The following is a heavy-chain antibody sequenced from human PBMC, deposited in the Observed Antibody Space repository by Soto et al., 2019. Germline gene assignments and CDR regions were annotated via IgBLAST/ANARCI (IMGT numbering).Heavy chain of an antibody. Sequence: QVQLQESGPGLVKPSETLSLTCVVSGGSLSSYYWCWIRQPPGKGLEWIGYVYYSGSTNYNPSPNWLVTISVDTSKSMFSLKLSSGTASDTAVYYCVRIWVSTNDYWGRGTLVTVPS. D-gene: IGHD3-16*01. CDR1: GGSLSSYY. J-gene: IGHJ4*02. CDR2: VYYSGST. V-gene: IGHV4-59*01. CDR3: VRIWVSTNDY.